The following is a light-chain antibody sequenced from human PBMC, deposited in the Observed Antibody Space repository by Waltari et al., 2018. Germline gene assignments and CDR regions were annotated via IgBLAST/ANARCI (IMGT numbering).Light chain of an antibody. CDR3: QQYNTWPPYT. CDR1: QSVSSP. V-gene: IGKV3-15*01. J-gene: IGKJ2*01. CDR2: DAS. Sequence: EIVMTQSPATLSVSPGDRATPSCRASQSVSSPIPWYQQKPGQAPRLLIYDASTRGTGVPARFSGSGSGTDFTLTISSLQSGDFAVYYSQQYNTWPPYTFGQGTKLESK.